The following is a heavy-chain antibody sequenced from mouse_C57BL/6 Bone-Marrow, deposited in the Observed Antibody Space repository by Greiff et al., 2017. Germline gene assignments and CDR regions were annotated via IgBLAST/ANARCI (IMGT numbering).Heavy chain of an antibody. Sequence: EVNLVESGGGLVQSGRSLRLSCATSGFTFSDFYMEWVRQAPGKGLEWIAASRNKANDYTTEYSASVKGRFIVSRDTSQSILYLQMNALRAEDTAIYYCARDINYLDYWGQGTSVTVSS. V-gene: IGHV7-1*01. J-gene: IGHJ4*01. CDR3: ARDINYLDY. CDR2: SRNKANDYTT. CDR1: GFTFSDFY. D-gene: IGHD1-1*02.